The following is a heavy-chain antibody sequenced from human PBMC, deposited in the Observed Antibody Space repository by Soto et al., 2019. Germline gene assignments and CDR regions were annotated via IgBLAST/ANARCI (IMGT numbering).Heavy chain of an antibody. CDR3: AKDSGHYYYGPGSYLY. CDR2: ISGSGGST. J-gene: IGHJ4*02. D-gene: IGHD3-10*01. V-gene: IGHV3-23*01. CDR1: ELNCSRYA. Sequence: GGYLRVSCAASELNCSRYAMSWVRQAPGNGLEWVSAISGSGGSTSYADSVKGRFTISRDNSKNTLYLQMNSLRAEDTAVYYCAKDSGHYYYGPGSYLYWGQGTLVTVSS.